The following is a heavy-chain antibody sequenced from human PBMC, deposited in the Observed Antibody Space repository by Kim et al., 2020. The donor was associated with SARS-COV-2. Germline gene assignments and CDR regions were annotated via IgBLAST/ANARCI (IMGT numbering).Heavy chain of an antibody. J-gene: IGHJ3*02. CDR3: ARGRRSGWYLGAFDI. V-gene: IGHV4-34*01. CDR1: GGSFSGYY. D-gene: IGHD6-19*01. CDR2: INHSGST. Sequence: SETLSLTCAVYGGSFSGYYWSWIRQPPGKGLEWIGEINHSGSTNYNPSLKSRVTISVDTSKNQFSLKLSSVTAADTAVYYCARGRRSGWYLGAFDIWGQG.